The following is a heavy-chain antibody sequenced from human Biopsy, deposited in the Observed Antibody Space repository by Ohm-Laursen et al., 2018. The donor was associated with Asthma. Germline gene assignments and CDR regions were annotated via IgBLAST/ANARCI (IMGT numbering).Heavy chain of an antibody. CDR1: YGSITSGGYY. V-gene: IGHV4-31*03. Sequence: PSDTLSLTCTVSYGSITSGGYYWTWIRQHPGKGLEWIGFIYYSGSTYYNPSLKSRVSISIDTSKNQFSLKLSSVTAADTAVYYCARAQDYYDSRGYYRSFDYWSQGTLVTVSS. D-gene: IGHD3-22*01. CDR2: IYYSGST. CDR3: ARAQDYYDSRGYYRSFDY. J-gene: IGHJ4*02.